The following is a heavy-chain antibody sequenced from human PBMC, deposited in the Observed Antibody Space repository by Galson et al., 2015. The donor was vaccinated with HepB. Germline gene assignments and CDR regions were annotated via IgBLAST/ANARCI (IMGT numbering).Heavy chain of an antibody. V-gene: IGHV3-23*01. D-gene: IGHD2-2*01. CDR1: GFSINTHA. Sequence: SLRLSCAASGFSINTHAMAWVRQAPGKGLEWVATISSSGRGTFYADSVKGRFTISRDISENTLFLQMDSLSVEDTANYYCAKFRGMDVPAYYLGYWGQGTPVTVSS. CDR3: AKFRGMDVPAYYLGY. CDR2: ISSSGRGT. J-gene: IGHJ4*02.